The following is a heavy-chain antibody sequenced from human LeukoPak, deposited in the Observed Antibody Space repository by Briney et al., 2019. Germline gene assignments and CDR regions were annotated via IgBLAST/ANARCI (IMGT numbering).Heavy chain of an antibody. J-gene: IGHJ4*02. Sequence: PSETLSLTCTVSGGSISSYYWSWIRQPPGKGLEWIGYIHYSGSTNYNPSLKSRVTISVDTSKNQFSLKLSSVTAADTAVYYCARDRTGAYWGQGTLVTVSS. V-gene: IGHV4-59*01. D-gene: IGHD3-10*01. CDR1: GGSISSYY. CDR3: ARDRTGAY. CDR2: IHYSGST.